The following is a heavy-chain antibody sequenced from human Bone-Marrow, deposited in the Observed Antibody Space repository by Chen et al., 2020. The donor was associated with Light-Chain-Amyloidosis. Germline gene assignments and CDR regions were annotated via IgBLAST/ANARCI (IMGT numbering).Heavy chain of an antibody. CDR3: ARTNYYDYMWGSYPPPYYFDY. CDR2: IYYSGST. CDR1: GGSISSYY. V-gene: IGHV4-59*01. Sequence: QVQLQESGPGLVKPSETLSLTCTVSGGSISSYYWSWIRQPPGKGLEWIGYIYYSGSTNYNPSLKSRVTISVDTSKNQFSLKLSSVTAADTAVYYCARTNYYDYMWGSYPPPYYFDYWGQGTLVTVSS. D-gene: IGHD3-16*02. J-gene: IGHJ4*02.